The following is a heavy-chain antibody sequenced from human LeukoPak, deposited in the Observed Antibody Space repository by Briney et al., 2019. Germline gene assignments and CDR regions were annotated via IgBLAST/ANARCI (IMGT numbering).Heavy chain of an antibody. CDR3: ARDLPDTYYDFWSGYQPLDY. Sequence: GGSLRLSCAASGFTFNSYAMSWVRQAPGKGLEWVSGTGASGITTHYAGSVKGRFTLSRDNSKNTLYLQMNSLRAEDTAVYYCARDLPDTYYDFWSGYQPLDYWGQGTLVTVSS. CDR2: TGASGITT. D-gene: IGHD3-3*01. V-gene: IGHV3-23*01. CDR1: GFTFNSYA. J-gene: IGHJ4*02.